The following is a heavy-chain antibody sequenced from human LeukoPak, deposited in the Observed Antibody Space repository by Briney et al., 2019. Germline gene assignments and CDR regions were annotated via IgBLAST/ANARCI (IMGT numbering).Heavy chain of an antibody. CDR2: IYSGGST. J-gene: IGHJ4*02. CDR1: GFTVSSNY. D-gene: IGHD4-23*01. V-gene: IGHV3-53*01. CDR3: ARVDPWSNGGTNFDY. Sequence: PGGSLRLSCAASGFTVSSNYMSWVRQAPGKGLEWVSVIYSGGSTYYADSVKGRFTISRDNSKNTLYLQMNSLRAEDTAVYYCARVDPWSNGGTNFDYWGQGTLVTVSS.